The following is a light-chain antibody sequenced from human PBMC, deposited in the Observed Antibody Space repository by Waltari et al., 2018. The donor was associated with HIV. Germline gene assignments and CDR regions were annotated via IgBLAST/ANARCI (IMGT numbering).Light chain of an antibody. Sequence: DIQLTQSPSFMSASVGDRVTITCRASQGISSNLAWYQQKPGQAPTLLIYAASSLPSGVPSRFSGSGSGTEFTLTIRSLQPEDFATYYCQHLNAYPPFTFGPGTTVD. V-gene: IGKV1-9*01. J-gene: IGKJ3*01. CDR2: AAS. CDR3: QHLNAYPPFT. CDR1: QGISSN.